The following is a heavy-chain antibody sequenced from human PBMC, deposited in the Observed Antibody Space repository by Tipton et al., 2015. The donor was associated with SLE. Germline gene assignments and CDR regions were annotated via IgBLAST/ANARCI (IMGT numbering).Heavy chain of an antibody. Sequence: TLSLTCAVYGGTFSGYYWSWIRQSPGKGLEWIGEINYSGNTKYNPSLKSRVTISVDTSMNQFSLNLNFMTAADTAMYYCATSLNCYDSIGPESWGHGTMVTVSS. D-gene: IGHD3-22*01. CDR3: ATSLNCYDSIGPES. CDR1: GGTFSGYY. CDR2: INYSGNT. V-gene: IGHV4-34*08. J-gene: IGHJ3*01.